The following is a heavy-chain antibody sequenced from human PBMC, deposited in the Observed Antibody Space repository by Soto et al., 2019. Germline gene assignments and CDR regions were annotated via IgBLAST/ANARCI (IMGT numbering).Heavy chain of an antibody. J-gene: IGHJ5*02. Sequence: SETLSLPCAVFGGVFSGYHCTSIRQPPGKGLEWIGEIYHSGSTNYNPSLKSRVTISMDTSKNQFSLNLSSVTAADRAVYYCARVRDWFDPWGQGTLVTVSS. V-gene: IGHV4-34*01. CDR2: IYHSGST. D-gene: IGHD3-3*01. CDR1: GGVFSGYH. CDR3: ARVRDWFDP.